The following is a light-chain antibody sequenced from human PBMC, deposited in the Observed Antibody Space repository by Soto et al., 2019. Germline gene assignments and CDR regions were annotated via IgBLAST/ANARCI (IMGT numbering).Light chain of an antibody. V-gene: IGLV2-14*01. CDR2: GVT. Sequence: QSVLTKHASVSGSPGQSISISCTGSSSDVGVHNFVSWYQHHPGKAPKVLIYGVTNRPSGVSNRFSCSKSVNTASLTISGLQSEDEADYYCCSYTPAYTRVFGGGTKVTVL. J-gene: IGLJ3*02. CDR1: SSDVGVHNF. CDR3: CSYTPAYTRV.